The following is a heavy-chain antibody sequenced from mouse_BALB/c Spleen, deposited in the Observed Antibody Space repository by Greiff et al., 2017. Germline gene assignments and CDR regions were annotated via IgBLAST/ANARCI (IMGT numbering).Heavy chain of an antibody. V-gene: IGHV3-2*02. CDR1: GYSITSDYA. Sequence: EVQLVESGPGLVKPSQSLSLTCTVTGYSITSDYAWNWIRQFPGNKLEWMGYISYSGSTSYNPSLKSRISITRDTSTNQFFLQLNSVTTEDTATYYCARGSVSGCFAYWGQGTLVTVSA. J-gene: IGHJ3*01. CDR3: ARGSVSGCFAY. CDR2: ISYSGST. D-gene: IGHD3-2*02.